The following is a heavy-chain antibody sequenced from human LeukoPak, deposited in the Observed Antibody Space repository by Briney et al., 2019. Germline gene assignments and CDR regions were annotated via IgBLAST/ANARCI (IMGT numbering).Heavy chain of an antibody. D-gene: IGHD3-22*01. CDR3: ANEYYYASSGYYYGGYYFDY. Sequence: PGGSLRLSCAASGFTFSSYSMNWFRQAPGKGLEWVSSISSSSSYIYYADSVKGRFTISRDNAKNSLYLQMNSLRAEDTAVYYCANEYYYASSGYYYGGYYFDYWGQGTLVTVSS. V-gene: IGHV3-21*01. CDR2: ISSSSSYI. CDR1: GFTFSSYS. J-gene: IGHJ4*02.